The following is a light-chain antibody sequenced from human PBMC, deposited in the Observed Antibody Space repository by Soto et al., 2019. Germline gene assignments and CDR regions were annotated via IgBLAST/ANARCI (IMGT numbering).Light chain of an antibody. CDR1: SSDVGAYNY. J-gene: IGLJ1*01. V-gene: IGLV2-14*01. Sequence: QSVLAQPASVSGSPGQSITISCTGTSSDVGAYNYVSWYQQHPGKAPKLIIYDVSNRPSGVSDRFSGSKSGNTASLTISGLQAEDEADCYCNSYTISSTYVFGTGTKVTV. CDR3: NSYTISSTYV. CDR2: DVS.